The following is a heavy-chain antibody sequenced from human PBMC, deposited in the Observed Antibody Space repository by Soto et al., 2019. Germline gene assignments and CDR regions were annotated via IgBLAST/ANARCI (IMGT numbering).Heavy chain of an antibody. CDR3: ARDRTQLVRGMDV. CDR2: IYYSGST. Sequence: SETLSLTCTVSGGSISSGDYYWSWIRQPPGKGLEWIGYIYYSGSTYYNPSLKSRVTISVDTSKNQFSLKLSSVTAADTAVYYCARDRTQLVRGMDVWGQGTTVTVSS. V-gene: IGHV4-30-4*01. J-gene: IGHJ6*02. CDR1: GGSISSGDYY. D-gene: IGHD6-6*01.